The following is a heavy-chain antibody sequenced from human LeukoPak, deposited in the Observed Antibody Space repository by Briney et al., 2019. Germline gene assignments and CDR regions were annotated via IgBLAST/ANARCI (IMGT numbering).Heavy chain of an antibody. CDR3: ARSQNYYGSGDY. J-gene: IGHJ4*02. Sequence: SETLSLTCTVSGDSVSNGNYYWSWLRQPPGKALEWIGYIYYTGKTYSNPSLEGRVTILVDTSRNHFSVKLSSVAAADTAVYYCARSQNYYGSGDYWSQGTLVTVSS. CDR2: IYYTGKT. V-gene: IGHV4-61*03. D-gene: IGHD3-10*01. CDR1: GDSVSNGNYY.